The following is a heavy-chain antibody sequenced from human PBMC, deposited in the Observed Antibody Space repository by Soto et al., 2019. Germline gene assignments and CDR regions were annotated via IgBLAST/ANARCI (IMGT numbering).Heavy chain of an antibody. J-gene: IGHJ6*03. Sequence: SETLSLTCTVSGGSVISCSYYWSLIRQPPGKGLEWIGYIYYSGSTNYNPSLKSRVTISVDTSKNQFSLKLSSVTAADTAVYYCASALTENYYCYYKAFWGKGTTVTVSS. CDR1: GGSVISCSYY. CDR3: ASALTENYYCYYKAF. V-gene: IGHV4-61*01. CDR2: IYYSGST. D-gene: IGHD1-20*01.